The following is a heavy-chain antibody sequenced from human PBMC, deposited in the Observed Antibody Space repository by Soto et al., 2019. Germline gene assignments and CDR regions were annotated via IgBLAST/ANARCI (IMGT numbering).Heavy chain of an antibody. CDR2: IYSGGST. Sequence: GGSLRLSCAASGFTVSSNYMSWVRQAPGKGLEWVSVIYSGGSTYYADSVKGRFTISRDNSKNTLYLQMSSLRAEDTAVYYCVNLAFDPWGQGTLVTVSS. CDR1: GFTVSSNY. J-gene: IGHJ5*02. CDR3: VNLAFDP. V-gene: IGHV3-53*05.